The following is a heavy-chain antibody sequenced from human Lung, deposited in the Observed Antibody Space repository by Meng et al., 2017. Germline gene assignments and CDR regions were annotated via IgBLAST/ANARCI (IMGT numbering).Heavy chain of an antibody. V-gene: IGHV4-34*01. J-gene: IGHJ4*02. CDR1: GGSISGSY. Sequence: QVQSQEWGAGLLRPSESLSLTCAVYGGSISGSYWSWIRQAPAKGLEGIGKINHGGSTNYNPSLESRVTISVDTPKNQFSLRLTSMTGADTAVYYCARERHSTIIRGVIDFWGQGALVTVSS. CDR2: INHGGST. CDR3: ARERHSTIIRGVIDF. D-gene: IGHD3-10*01.